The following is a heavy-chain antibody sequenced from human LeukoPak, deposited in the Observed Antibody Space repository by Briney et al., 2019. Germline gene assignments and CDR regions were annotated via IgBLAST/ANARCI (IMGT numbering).Heavy chain of an antibody. CDR3: ARLPGCSGADCFRAFDI. J-gene: IGHJ3*02. CDR1: DDSISSYY. D-gene: IGHD2-21*02. Sequence: SETLSLTCTVSDDSISSYYWIWIRQPPGKGLEWIWYIHHSGSTNYNPSLMSRITMSLDTSKNHFSPSLTSVTAADTAVYYCARLPGCSGADCFRAFDIWGQGTMVTVSS. V-gene: IGHV4-59*08. CDR2: IHHSGST.